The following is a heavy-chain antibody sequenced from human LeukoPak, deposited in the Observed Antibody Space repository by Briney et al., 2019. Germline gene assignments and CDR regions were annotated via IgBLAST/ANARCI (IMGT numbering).Heavy chain of an antibody. CDR3: ASTSFLGLEVITDAFDI. J-gene: IGHJ3*02. D-gene: IGHD3-22*01. Sequence: ASVKVSCKASGYTFTSYYMRWVRQAPGQGLEWMGIINPSGGSTSYAQKFQGRVTMTRDTSTSTVYMELSSLRSEDTAVYYCASTSFLGLEVITDAFDIWGQGTMVTVSS. CDR2: INPSGGST. CDR1: GYTFTSYY. V-gene: IGHV1-46*01.